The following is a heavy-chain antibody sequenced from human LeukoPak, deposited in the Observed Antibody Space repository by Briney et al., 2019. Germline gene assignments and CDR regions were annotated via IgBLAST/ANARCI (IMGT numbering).Heavy chain of an antibody. D-gene: IGHD5/OR15-5a*01. CDR1: GYIFTNYH. CDR3: ARGSGRVSMMKSAYYYGMDV. V-gene: IGHV1-46*01. CDR2: INPSGGGT. J-gene: IGHJ6*02. Sequence: ASVKVSCKASGYIFTNYHIHWVRQAPGQGLEWMGMINPSGGGTGYAQKFQGRVTITADESTSTAYMELSSLRSEDTAVYYCARGSGRVSMMKSAYYYGMDVWGQGTTVTVSS.